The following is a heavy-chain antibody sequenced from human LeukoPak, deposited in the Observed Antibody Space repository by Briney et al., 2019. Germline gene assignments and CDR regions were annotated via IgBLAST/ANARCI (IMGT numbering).Heavy chain of an antibody. V-gene: IGHV4-59*01. CDR2: IYYSGST. J-gene: IGHJ5*02. CDR3: ARDLRGAAAGSHNWFDP. Sequence: SETLSLTCTVSGGSISSYYWSWIRQPPVKGLEWIGYIYYSGSTNYNPSLKSRVTISLDTSKNQFSLKLSSVTAADTAVYYCARDLRGAAAGSHNWFDPWGQGTLVTVSS. CDR1: GGSISSYY. D-gene: IGHD6-13*01.